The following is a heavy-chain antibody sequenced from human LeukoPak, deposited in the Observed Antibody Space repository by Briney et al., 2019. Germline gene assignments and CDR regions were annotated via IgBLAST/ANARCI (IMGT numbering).Heavy chain of an antibody. J-gene: IGHJ4*02. V-gene: IGHV3-48*01. CDR1: GFTFSSYS. D-gene: IGHD1-26*01. CDR3: ASPVYSGSYPPDY. CDR2: ISSSSSSTI. Sequence: HSGGSLRLSCAASGFTFSSYSMNWVRQAPGKGLECISYISSSSSSTIYYAASVKGRFTISRDNAKNSLYLQMNSLRAEDTAVYYCASPVYSGSYPPDYWGQGTLVTVSS.